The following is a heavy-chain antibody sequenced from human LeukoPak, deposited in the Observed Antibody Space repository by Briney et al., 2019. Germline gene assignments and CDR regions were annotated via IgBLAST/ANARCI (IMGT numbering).Heavy chain of an antibody. CDR2: INHSGST. Sequence: PSETLSLTCAVYGGSFSGYYWSWIRQPPGKGLEWIGEINHSGSTNYNPSLKSRVTISVDTSKNQFSLKLSSVTAADTAVYYCARPTYSSGWYSAFDIWGQGTLVTVSS. CDR3: ARPTYSSGWYSAFDI. J-gene: IGHJ3*02. CDR1: GGSFSGYY. V-gene: IGHV4-34*01. D-gene: IGHD6-19*01.